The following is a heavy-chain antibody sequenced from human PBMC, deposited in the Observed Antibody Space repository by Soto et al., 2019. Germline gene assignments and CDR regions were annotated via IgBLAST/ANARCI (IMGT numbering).Heavy chain of an antibody. CDR3: ARYQGYVVY. Sequence: ASVKVSCKACGYTFTRYSIHWVRQAPGQGLEWIGWINTDNGDAKYSQKFQGRVTVTRDTSATTAYMEVSSLRSEDTAVYYYARYQGYVVYWGLGTLVTVSS. CDR1: GYTFTRYS. V-gene: IGHV1-3*04. J-gene: IGHJ4*03. CDR2: INTDNGDA.